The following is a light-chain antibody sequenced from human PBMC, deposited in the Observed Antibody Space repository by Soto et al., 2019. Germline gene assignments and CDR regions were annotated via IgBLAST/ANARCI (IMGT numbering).Light chain of an antibody. CDR1: QSVRDN. CDR2: GAS. CDR3: QQYNTWPLI. V-gene: IGKV3-15*01. Sequence: EIVMTQSPATLSVSPGEGATLSCRASQSVRDNLAWYQQKPGQAPRLLIYGASTRATGIPARFSGSGSGTDFTLTISTLQSEDFAVYYCQQYNTWPLIFGGGTKVEIK. J-gene: IGKJ4*01.